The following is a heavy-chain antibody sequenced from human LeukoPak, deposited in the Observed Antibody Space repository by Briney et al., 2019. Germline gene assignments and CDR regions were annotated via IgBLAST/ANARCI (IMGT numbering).Heavy chain of an antibody. Sequence: PSETLSLTCAVYGGSFSGYYWSWIRQPPGKGLEWIGEINHSGSTNYNPSLKSRVTISVDTSKNQFSLKLSSVTAADTAVYYCARSLPRYRSSWSSWFDPWGQGTLVTVSP. CDR1: GGSFSGYY. CDR2: INHSGST. V-gene: IGHV4-34*01. CDR3: ARSLPRYRSSWSSWFDP. D-gene: IGHD6-13*01. J-gene: IGHJ5*02.